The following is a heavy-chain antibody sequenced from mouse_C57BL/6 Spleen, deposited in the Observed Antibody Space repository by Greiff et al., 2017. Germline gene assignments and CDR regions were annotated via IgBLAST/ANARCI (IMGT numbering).Heavy chain of an antibody. V-gene: IGHV1-72*01. Sequence: VQLQQPGAELVKPGASVKLSCKASGYTFTSYWMHWVKQRPGRGLEWIGRIDPYSGGTKYNEKFKSKATLTVDKPSSTAYMQLSSLTSEDSAVYYCAREITTVVAHFDYWGQGTTLTVSS. D-gene: IGHD1-1*01. CDR1: GYTFTSYW. CDR3: AREITTVVAHFDY. J-gene: IGHJ2*01. CDR2: IDPYSGGT.